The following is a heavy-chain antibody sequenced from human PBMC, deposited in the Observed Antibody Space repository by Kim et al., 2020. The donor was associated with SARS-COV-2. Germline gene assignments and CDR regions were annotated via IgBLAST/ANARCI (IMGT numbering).Heavy chain of an antibody. Sequence: ASVKVSCKASGYTFTSYAMHWVRQAPGQRLEWMGWINAGNGNTKYSQKFQGRVTITRDTSASTAYMELSSLRSEDTAVYYCARDGGSGSYYNFRFGLRAFDIWGQGTMVTVSS. CDR3: ARDGGSGSYYNFRFGLRAFDI. D-gene: IGHD3-10*01. CDR1: GYTFTSYA. J-gene: IGHJ3*02. CDR2: INAGNGNT. V-gene: IGHV1-3*01.